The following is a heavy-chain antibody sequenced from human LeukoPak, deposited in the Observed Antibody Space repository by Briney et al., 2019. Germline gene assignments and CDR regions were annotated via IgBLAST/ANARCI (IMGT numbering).Heavy chain of an antibody. D-gene: IGHD2-21*01. CDR1: GGSISSGSYY. CDR3: ARYSGYMDV. Sequence: SETLSLTCTVSGGSISSGSYYWSWIRQPAGKGLEWIGRIYTSGSTNYNPSLKSRVTMSVDTSKNQFSLKLSSVTAADTAVYYCARYSGYMDVWGKGTTVTVSS. CDR2: IYTSGST. J-gene: IGHJ6*03. V-gene: IGHV4-61*02.